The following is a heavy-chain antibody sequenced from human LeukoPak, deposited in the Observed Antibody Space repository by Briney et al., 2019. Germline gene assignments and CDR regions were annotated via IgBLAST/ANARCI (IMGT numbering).Heavy chain of an antibody. CDR3: ARLISGYDSY. CDR2: ISSSSSTM. D-gene: IGHD5-12*01. J-gene: IGHJ4*02. Sequence: GGSLRLSCAASGFTVSSNYMSWVRQAPGKGLEWVSYISSSSSTMYYADSVKGRFTISRGNAENSLYLQMDSLRDEDTAIYYCARLISGYDSYWGQGTLVTVS. V-gene: IGHV3-48*02. CDR1: GFTVSSNY.